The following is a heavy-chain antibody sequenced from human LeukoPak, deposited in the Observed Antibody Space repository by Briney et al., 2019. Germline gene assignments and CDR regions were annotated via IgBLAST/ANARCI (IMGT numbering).Heavy chain of an antibody. J-gene: IGHJ4*02. D-gene: IGHD3-10*01. V-gene: IGHV1-18*04. Sequence: ASVKVSCKASGYTFTSYGISWVRQAPGRGLEWMGWISAYNGNTNYAQKLQGRVTMTTDTSTSTAYMELRSLRSDDTAVYYCARGSRGVLLWFGELLSDFDYWGQGTLVTVSS. CDR1: GYTFTSYG. CDR3: ARGSRGVLLWFGELLSDFDY. CDR2: ISAYNGNT.